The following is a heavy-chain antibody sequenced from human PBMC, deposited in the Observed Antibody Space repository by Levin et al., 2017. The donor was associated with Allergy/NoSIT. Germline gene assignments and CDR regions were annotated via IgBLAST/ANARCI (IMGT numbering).Heavy chain of an antibody. J-gene: IGHJ6*03. V-gene: IGHV3-66*01. CDR1: GITVSSTY. D-gene: IGHD2-15*01. Sequence: GESLKISCAVSGITVSSTYMTWVRQAPGKGLEWVSVVYNDGSTYYGDSVRGRFTISRDSSKNTLYLQMNSLRVEDTAVYYCAGDSKYCSGGSCNFMDAWGKGTTVTVSS. CDR2: VYNDGST. CDR3: AGDSKYCSGGSCNFMDA.